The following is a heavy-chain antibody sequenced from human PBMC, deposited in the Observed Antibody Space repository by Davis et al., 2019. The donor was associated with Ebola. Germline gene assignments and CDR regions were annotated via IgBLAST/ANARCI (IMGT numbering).Heavy chain of an antibody. J-gene: IGHJ6*03. D-gene: IGHD3-3*01. Sequence: GESLKISCAASGFTFSSYGMHWVRQAPGKGLEWVAVIWYDGSNKYYADSVKGRFTISRDNSKNTLYLQMNSLRAEDTAVYYCARDHYDFTYYYYMDVWGKGTTVTVSS. CDR2: IWYDGSNK. CDR3: ARDHYDFTYYYYMDV. V-gene: IGHV3-33*01. CDR1: GFTFSSYG.